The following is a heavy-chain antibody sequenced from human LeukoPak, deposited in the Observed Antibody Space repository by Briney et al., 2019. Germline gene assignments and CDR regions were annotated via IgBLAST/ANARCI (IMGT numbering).Heavy chain of an antibody. Sequence: PGRSLRLSCAASGFTFCSYGMHWVRQAPGKGLEWVVVIWYDGSNKYYADSVKGRFTISRDNSKNTLYLQMNRLRAEDTAVYYCARDGGRELTGAFDIWGQGTMVTVSS. CDR3: ARDGGRELTGAFDI. J-gene: IGHJ3*02. CDR2: IWYDGSNK. V-gene: IGHV3-33*01. D-gene: IGHD1-26*01. CDR1: GFTFCSYG.